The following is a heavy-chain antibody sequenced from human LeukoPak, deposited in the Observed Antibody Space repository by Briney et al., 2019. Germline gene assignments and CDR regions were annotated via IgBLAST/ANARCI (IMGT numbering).Heavy chain of an antibody. D-gene: IGHD2-15*01. Sequence: GGSLRLSCAASGFTFSAYCMHWLRQAPGKGLVWVSRINSDKSSTTYADSVKGRFTISRDNAKNTMYIQMNSLRAEDKTVYYCAKSRRAYCSGGSCFGRWDYWRRGTL. J-gene: IGHJ4*02. V-gene: IGHV3-74*01. CDR3: AKSRRAYCSGGSCFGRWDY. CDR2: INSDKSST. CDR1: GFTFSAYC.